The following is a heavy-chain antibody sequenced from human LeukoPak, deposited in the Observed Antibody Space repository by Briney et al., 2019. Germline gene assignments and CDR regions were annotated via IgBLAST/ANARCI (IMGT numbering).Heavy chain of an antibody. Sequence: PGGSLRLSCEVSGFTFSDDYMSWIRQAPGKRLEWVSYISSGSTYTNYADSVEGRFTISRDNAKNSLYLQMNSLRAEDTAVYYCARGDYGGDYFDYWGQGTLVTVSS. CDR3: ARGDYGGDYFDY. D-gene: IGHD4-23*01. J-gene: IGHJ4*02. V-gene: IGHV3-11*05. CDR2: ISSGSTYT. CDR1: GFTFSDDY.